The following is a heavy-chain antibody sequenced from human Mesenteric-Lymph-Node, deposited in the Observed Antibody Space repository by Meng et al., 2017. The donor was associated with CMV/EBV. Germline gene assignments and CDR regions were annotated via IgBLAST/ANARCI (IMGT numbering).Heavy chain of an antibody. V-gene: IGHV3-72*01. Sequence: GGSLRLSCAASGFTFSSYEMNWVRQAPGRGLEWVGHIKKKTDSYTTEYAASVEGRFIISRDDSKNSLYLQMNSLKTEDSAIYYCADLGGAFGMDVWGQGTTVTVSS. CDR3: ADLGGAFGMDV. J-gene: IGHJ6*02. CDR2: IKKKTDSYTT. CDR1: GFTFSSYE.